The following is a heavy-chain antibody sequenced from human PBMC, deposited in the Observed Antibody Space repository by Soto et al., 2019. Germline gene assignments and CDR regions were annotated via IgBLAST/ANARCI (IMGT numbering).Heavy chain of an antibody. CDR2: INPNSGGT. V-gene: IGHV1-2*04. CDR1: GYTFTGYY. D-gene: IGHD4-4*01. CDR3: ARDQKSRLTGYFYSNYGCHCYYFGMDV. J-gene: IGHJ6*02. Sequence: ASVKVSCKASGYTFTGYYMHWVRQAPGQGLEWMGWINPNSGGTNYAQKFQGWVTMTRDTSISTAYMELSRLRSDDTAVYYCARDQKSRLTGYFYSNYGCHCYYFGMDVWGQGTMVTVSS.